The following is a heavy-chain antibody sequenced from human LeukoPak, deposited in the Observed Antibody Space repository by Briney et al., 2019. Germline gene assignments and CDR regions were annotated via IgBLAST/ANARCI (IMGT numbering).Heavy chain of an antibody. Sequence: GASVKVSCKASGYTFTSYDINWVRQATGQGLEWMGWVNPNSGNTGYAQKFQGRVTMTRNTSISTAYMEPSSLRSEDTAVYYCARGLQVGATSDYWGQGTLVTVSS. CDR3: ARGLQVGATSDY. CDR1: GYTFTSYD. J-gene: IGHJ4*02. D-gene: IGHD1-26*01. V-gene: IGHV1-8*01. CDR2: VNPNSGNT.